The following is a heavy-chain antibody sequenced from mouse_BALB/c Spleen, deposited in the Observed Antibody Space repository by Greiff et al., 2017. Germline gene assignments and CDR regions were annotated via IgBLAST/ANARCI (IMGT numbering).Heavy chain of an antibody. CDR1: GFTFSDYY. J-gene: IGHJ3*01. D-gene: IGHD2-14*01. Sequence: EVKLVESGGGLVKPGGSLKLSCAASGFTFSDYYMYWVRQTPEKRLEWVATISDGGSYTYYPDSVKGRFTISRDNAKNNLYLQMSSLKSEDTAMYYCAREGYDEGFAYWGQGTLVTVSA. CDR3: AREGYDEGFAY. V-gene: IGHV5-4*02. CDR2: ISDGGSYT.